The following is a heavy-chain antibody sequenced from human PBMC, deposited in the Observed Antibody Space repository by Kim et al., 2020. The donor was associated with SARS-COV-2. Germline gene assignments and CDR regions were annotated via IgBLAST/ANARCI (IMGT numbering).Heavy chain of an antibody. Sequence: GNTNYAQKLQGRVTMTTDTSTSTAYMELRSLRSDDTAVYYCARDLVIRDYWGQGTLVTVSS. J-gene: IGHJ4*02. CDR3: ARDLVIRDY. V-gene: IGHV1-18*01. D-gene: IGHD2-21*01. CDR2: GNT.